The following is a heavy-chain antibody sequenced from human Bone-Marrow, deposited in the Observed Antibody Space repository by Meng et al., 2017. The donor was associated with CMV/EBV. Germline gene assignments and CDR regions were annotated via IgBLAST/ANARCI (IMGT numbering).Heavy chain of an antibody. CDR1: GGSFSGYY. J-gene: IGHJ6*02. V-gene: IGHV4-34*01. D-gene: IGHD3-3*01. Sequence: SETLSLTCAVYGGSFSGYYWSWIRQPPGKGLEWIGEINHSGSTNYNPSLQSRVTISVDTSKNQFSLKLSSVTAADTAVYYCARGLYDFWSGQYVMDVWGQGTTVTVSS. CDR2: INHSGST. CDR3: ARGLYDFWSGQYVMDV.